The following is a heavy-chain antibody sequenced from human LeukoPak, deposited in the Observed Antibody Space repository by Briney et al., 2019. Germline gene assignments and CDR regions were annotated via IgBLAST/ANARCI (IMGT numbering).Heavy chain of an antibody. D-gene: IGHD2-2*01. J-gene: IGHJ6*02. V-gene: IGHV1-46*01. CDR2: INPSGGST. CDR3: ARADIVIVAAASPYYYGMDV. CDR1: GYTFTSYY. Sequence: ASVKVSCKASGYTFTSYYMHWVRQAPGQGLEWMGIINPSGGSTSYAQKFQGRVTMTRDTSTSTVYMELSRLRSEDTAMYFCARADIVIVAAASPYYYGMDVWGQGTTVTVSS.